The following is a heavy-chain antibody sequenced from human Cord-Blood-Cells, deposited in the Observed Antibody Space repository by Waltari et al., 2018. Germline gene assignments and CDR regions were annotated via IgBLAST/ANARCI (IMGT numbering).Heavy chain of an antibody. CDR2: IFSNDEK. D-gene: IGHD1-26*01. V-gene: IGHV2-26*01. Sequence: QVTLKESGPVLVKPTETLTLTCTAPGFSFSNARMGVIWIRQPPGKSLEWLAHIFSNDEKSYSTSLKGRRTISRHTSKSHVVLTMTNMDPVDTATYYCARGTGTWVAFDIWGQGTMVTVSS. CDR3: ARGTGTWVAFDI. J-gene: IGHJ3*02. CDR1: GFSFSNARMG.